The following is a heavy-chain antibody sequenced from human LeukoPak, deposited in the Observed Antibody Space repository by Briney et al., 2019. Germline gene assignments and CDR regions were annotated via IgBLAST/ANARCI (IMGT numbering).Heavy chain of an antibody. D-gene: IGHD6-13*01. J-gene: IGHJ4*02. Sequence: PSETLSLTCAVYGGSFSGYYWSWIRQPPGKGLEWIGEINHSGSTNYNPSLKSRVTISVDTSKNQFSLKLSSVTAADTAVYYCARADRRKSVVTGSSLGDYWGQGTLVTVSS. V-gene: IGHV4-34*01. CDR3: ARADRRKSVVTGSSLGDY. CDR1: GGSFSGYY. CDR2: INHSGST.